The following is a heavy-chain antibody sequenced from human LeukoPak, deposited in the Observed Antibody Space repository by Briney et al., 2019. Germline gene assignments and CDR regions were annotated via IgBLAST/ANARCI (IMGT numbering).Heavy chain of an antibody. D-gene: IGHD5-12*01. J-gene: IGHJ3*02. CDR2: ISYDGSNK. CDR3: ARANERWLRLDVFDI. V-gene: IGHV3-30-3*01. CDR1: GFTFSSYA. Sequence: GGSLRLSCAASGFTFSSYAMHWVRQAPGKGLEWVAVISYDGSNKYYADSVKGRFTISRDNSKNTLYLQMNSLRAEDTAVYYCARANERWLRLDVFDIWGQGTMVTVSP.